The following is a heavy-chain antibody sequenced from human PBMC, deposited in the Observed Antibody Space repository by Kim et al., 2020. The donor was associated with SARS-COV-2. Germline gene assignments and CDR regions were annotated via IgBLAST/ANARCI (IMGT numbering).Heavy chain of an antibody. V-gene: IGHV3-23*01. Sequence: GGSLRLSCAASGFSFSSYAMTWIRQAPGKGLEWVSAISGSGGRTYYADPVKGRFTISRDNAKNTLYLQMNSLRVEDTAVYYCVTGDNCESSGFFCWGQGT. J-gene: IGHJ4*02. CDR3: VTGDNCESSGFFC. D-gene: IGHD3-22*01. CDR1: GFSFSSYA. CDR2: ISGSGGRT.